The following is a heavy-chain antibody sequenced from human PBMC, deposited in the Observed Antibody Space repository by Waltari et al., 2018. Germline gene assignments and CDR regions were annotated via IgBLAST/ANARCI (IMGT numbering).Heavy chain of an antibody. J-gene: IGHJ5*02. CDR1: GFSVSGVY. Sequence: EVQLVESGGGLVQPGGSLRLSCAASGFSVSGVYMTWVRQAPGKGVQWVSISYSGGSTYYADAVKGRFNISRDNSKKTVFLQMNSLRVDDTAVYYCARPVGNETWGQGTLVTVSS. V-gene: IGHV3-53*01. CDR2: SYSGGST. CDR3: ARPVGNET. D-gene: IGHD1-26*01.